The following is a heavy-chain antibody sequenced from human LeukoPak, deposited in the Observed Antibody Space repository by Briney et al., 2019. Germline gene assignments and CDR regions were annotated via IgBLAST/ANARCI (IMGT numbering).Heavy chain of an antibody. CDR1: GGSISSYY. J-gene: IGHJ4*02. CDR3: ARDAIYCSGGSCYPHYFDY. V-gene: IGHV4-59*12. CDR2: IYYSGST. D-gene: IGHD2-15*01. Sequence: PSETLSLTCTVSGGSISSYYWSWIRQPPGKGLEWIGYIYYSGSTNYNPSLKSRVTISVDTSKNQFSLRLSSVTAADTAVYYCARDAIYCSGGSCYPHYFDYWGQGTLVTVSS.